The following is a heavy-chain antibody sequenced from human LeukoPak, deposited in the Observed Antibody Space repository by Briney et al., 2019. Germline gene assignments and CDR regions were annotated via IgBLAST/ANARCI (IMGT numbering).Heavy chain of an antibody. Sequence: PGGFLRLSCAASGFTFSSYSMNWVRQAPGKGLEWVSYISSSSSTIYYADSVKGRFTISRDNAKNSLYLQMNSLRAEDTAVYYCARDRGEYCSSTSCPSPFDYWGQGTLVTVSS. D-gene: IGHD2-2*01. CDR1: GFTFSSYS. CDR2: ISSSSSTI. V-gene: IGHV3-48*01. J-gene: IGHJ4*02. CDR3: ARDRGEYCSSTSCPSPFDY.